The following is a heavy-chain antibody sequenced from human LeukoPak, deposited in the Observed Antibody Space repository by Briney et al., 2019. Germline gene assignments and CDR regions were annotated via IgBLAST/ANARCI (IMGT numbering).Heavy chain of an antibody. CDR3: ARDMVVVPAAPLPHYMDV. J-gene: IGHJ6*03. CDR1: GSSISSYY. Sequence: SETLSLTCTVSGSSISSYYWSWIRQPAGKGLEWIGRIYTSGSTNYNPSLKSRVTISVDKSKNQFSLKLSSVTAADTAVYYCARDMVVVPAAPLPHYMDVWGKGTTVTVSS. D-gene: IGHD2-2*01. CDR2: IYTSGST. V-gene: IGHV4-4*07.